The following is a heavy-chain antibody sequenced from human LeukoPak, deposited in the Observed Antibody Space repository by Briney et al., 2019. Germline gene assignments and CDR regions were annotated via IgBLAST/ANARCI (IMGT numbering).Heavy chain of an antibody. CDR1: GGSFSAFF. D-gene: IGHD3-22*01. CDR2: INHSGST. CDR3: ARPAPVYYYDSSGYYPYYFDY. Sequence: SETLSLTCAVSGGSFSAFFWRWIRQPPGKGLEWSGEINHSGSTNYNPSLKSRVTISVDTSKNQFSLKLSSVTAADTAVYYCARPAPVYYYDSSGYYPYYFDYWGQGTLVTVSS. J-gene: IGHJ4*02. V-gene: IGHV4-34*01.